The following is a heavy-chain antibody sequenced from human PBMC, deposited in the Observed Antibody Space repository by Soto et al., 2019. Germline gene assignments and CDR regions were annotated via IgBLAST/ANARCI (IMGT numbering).Heavy chain of an antibody. CDR1: GGTFSSYA. CDR2: IIPMFGTP. CDR3: ARQIQLWLGLDH. D-gene: IGHD5-18*01. V-gene: IGHV1-69*01. J-gene: IGHJ4*02. Sequence: QVQQVQSGAEVKKPGSSVKVSCKASGGTFSSYAISWVRQAPGQGLEWIGGIIPMFGTPSSAQKFQGRVTITADESTSTAHMELSSLRSEDTAVYYCARQIQLWLGLDHWGQGTLVTVSS.